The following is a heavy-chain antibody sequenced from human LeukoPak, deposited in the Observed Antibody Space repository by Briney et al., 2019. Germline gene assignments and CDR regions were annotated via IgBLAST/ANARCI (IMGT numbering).Heavy chain of an antibody. CDR1: GYSFTNYW. J-gene: IGHJ4*02. V-gene: IGHV5-51*01. CDR2: IYPGDSDT. D-gene: IGHD1-26*01. CDR3: ARRVDSYWFFDY. Sequence: GESLKIYCKGSGYSFTNYWIGWVRQMPGKGLEWTGIIYPGDSDTRYIPSFQGQVTISADKSINTAYLQWSSLKASDTAMYYCARRVDSYWFFDYWGQGTLVTVSS.